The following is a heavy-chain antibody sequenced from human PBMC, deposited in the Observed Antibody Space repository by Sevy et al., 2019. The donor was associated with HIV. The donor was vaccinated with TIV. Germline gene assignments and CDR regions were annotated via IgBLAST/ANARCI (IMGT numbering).Heavy chain of an antibody. D-gene: IGHD2-15*01. CDR3: AKDLVAATHYYYYYGMDV. J-gene: IGHJ6*02. V-gene: IGHV3-23*01. CDR2: ISGSGGST. CDR1: GFTFSSYA. Sequence: GGSLRLSCAASGFTFSSYAMSWVRQAPGKGLEWVSAISGSGGSTYYADSVKGRFTISRDNSKNTLYLQMNSLRVEDTAVYYCAKDLVAATHYYYYYGMDVWGQGTTVTVSS.